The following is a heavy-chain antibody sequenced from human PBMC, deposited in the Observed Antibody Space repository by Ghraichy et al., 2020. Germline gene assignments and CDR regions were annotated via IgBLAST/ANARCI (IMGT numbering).Heavy chain of an antibody. D-gene: IGHD6-19*01. V-gene: IGHV5-51*01. Sequence: GESLNISCKGSGYSFTTYWIAWLRQMPGKGLEWMGIIYPGGSDTRNSPSFQGQVTISADKSIRTAYLQWRSLKASDTAMYYCVRAAVAGTAAAFDIWGQGTMVTVSS. J-gene: IGHJ3*02. CDR2: IYPGGSDT. CDR3: VRAAVAGTAAAFDI. CDR1: GYSFTTYW.